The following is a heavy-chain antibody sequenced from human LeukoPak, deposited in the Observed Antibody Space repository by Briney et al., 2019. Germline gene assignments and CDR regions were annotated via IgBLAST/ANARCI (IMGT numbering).Heavy chain of an antibody. CDR3: ARNLRMVYNWFDP. CDR2: IIPIFGTA. CDR1: GGTFSSYA. Sequence: ASVKVSCKASGGTFSSYAISWVRQAPGQGLEWMGGIIPIFGTANYAQKFQGRVTITADESTSTAYMELSSLRSEDTAVYYCARNLRMVYNWFDPWGQGTLVTVSS. V-gene: IGHV1-69*13. D-gene: IGHD3-10*01. J-gene: IGHJ5*02.